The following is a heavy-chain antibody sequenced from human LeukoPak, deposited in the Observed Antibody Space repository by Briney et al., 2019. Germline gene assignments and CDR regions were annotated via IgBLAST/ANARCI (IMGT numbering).Heavy chain of an antibody. CDR3: TTGPYSGYDSPFDY. CDR1: KFTFSNAW. J-gene: IGHJ4*02. Sequence: GGSLRLSCAASKFTFSNAWMSWVRQAPGKGLEWVGRIKSKTDGGTIDYTAPVKGRFTISRDDSKNTLYLQMNSLKTEDTAVYYCTTGPYSGYDSPFDYWGQGTLVIVSS. V-gene: IGHV3-15*01. CDR2: IKSKTDGGTI. D-gene: IGHD5-12*01.